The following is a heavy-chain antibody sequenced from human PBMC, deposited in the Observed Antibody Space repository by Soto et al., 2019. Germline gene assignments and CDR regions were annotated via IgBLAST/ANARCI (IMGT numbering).Heavy chain of an antibody. J-gene: IGHJ6*02. CDR2: ISAAGDP. V-gene: IGHV3-13*05. CDR1: GFTFRNYD. CDR3: ARTDTDFYGLDV. Sequence: EVQLVESGGGLVQPGGSLRLSCEASGFTFRNYDMHWVRQGTGKGLEWVSGISAAGDPDYADSVEGRFTISRENAQNSFFLQMNSLRVGDTAVYYCARTDTDFYGLDVWGQGTPVIVSS.